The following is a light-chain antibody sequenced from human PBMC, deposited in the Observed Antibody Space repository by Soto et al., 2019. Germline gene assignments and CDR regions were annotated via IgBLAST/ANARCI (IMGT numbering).Light chain of an antibody. CDR3: QQLNSYPQT. CDR1: QGISSY. V-gene: IGKV1-9*01. Sequence: DIQLTQSPSFLSASVGDRVTITCRASQGISSYLAWYQQKPGKAAKLLIYAASTLQSGVPSRFSGSGSATEFTLTVSSLQPEDFATYYCQQLNSYPQTFGQGTKVEIK. J-gene: IGKJ1*01. CDR2: AAS.